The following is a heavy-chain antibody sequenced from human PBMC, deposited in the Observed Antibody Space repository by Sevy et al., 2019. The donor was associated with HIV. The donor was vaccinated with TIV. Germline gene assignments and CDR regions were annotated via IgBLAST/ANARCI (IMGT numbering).Heavy chain of an antibody. D-gene: IGHD3-16*01. J-gene: IGHJ4*02. CDR1: GNTLSDLS. Sequence: ASVKVSCRVSGNTLSDLSMHWVRQSPGKGFEWIGGFDPEDGEPIYARKFQGRVTVTGDTSTDTAYMELSSLRFEDTAVYYCASVGYYDSTAHKQDLGGYWGQGTLITVSS. V-gene: IGHV1-24*01. CDR2: FDPEDGEP. CDR3: ASVGYYDSTAHKQDLGGY.